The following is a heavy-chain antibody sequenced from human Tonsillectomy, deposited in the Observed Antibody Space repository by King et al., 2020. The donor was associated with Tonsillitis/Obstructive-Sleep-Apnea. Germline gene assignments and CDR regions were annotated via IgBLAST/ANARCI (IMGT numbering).Heavy chain of an antibody. Sequence: VQLVESGAEVKKPGASVKVSCKASGYTFTSYGISWVRQAPGQGLEWMGWIGAYNGNTNYTQKLQGRVTMTTDTSTSTAYMELRRLRSDDTAVYYCARAMYYDFWSGYFMDVWGKGTTVTVSS. CDR1: GYTFTSYG. J-gene: IGHJ6*03. CDR3: ARAMYYDFWSGYFMDV. V-gene: IGHV1-18*01. D-gene: IGHD3-3*01. CDR2: IGAYNGNT.